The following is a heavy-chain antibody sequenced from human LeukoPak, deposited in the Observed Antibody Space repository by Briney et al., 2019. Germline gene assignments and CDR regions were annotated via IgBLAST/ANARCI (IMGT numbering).Heavy chain of an antibody. J-gene: IGHJ4*02. CDR1: GFTFSSYW. D-gene: IGHD5-18*01. V-gene: IGHV3-7*01. Sequence: GGPLRLSCAASGFTFSSYWMSWVRQAPGKGLEWVANIKQDGSEKYYVDSVKGRFTISRDNAKNSLYLQMNSLRAEDTAVYYCARVHTAMPGISDYWGQGTLVTVSS. CDR3: ARVHTAMPGISDY. CDR2: IKQDGSEK.